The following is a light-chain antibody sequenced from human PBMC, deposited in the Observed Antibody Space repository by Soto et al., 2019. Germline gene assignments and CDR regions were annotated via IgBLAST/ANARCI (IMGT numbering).Light chain of an antibody. Sequence: QSPSSLSASVGDRVTISCRASQSITIYLNWYQQTPGKAPRLLIYGASTLQTGVPSRFSGSGSMTDFTLTISNLQTEDFATYYCQQTYSAPRTFGTGTKV. CDR3: QQTYSAPRT. CDR2: GAS. V-gene: IGKV1-39*01. J-gene: IGKJ1*01. CDR1: QSITIY.